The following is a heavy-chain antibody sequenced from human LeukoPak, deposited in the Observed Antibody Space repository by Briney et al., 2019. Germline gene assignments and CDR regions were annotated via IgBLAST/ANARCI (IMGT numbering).Heavy chain of an antibody. Sequence: GGSLRLSCAASGFTFDDYGMSWVRQAPGKGLEWVSGINWNGGSTGYADSVKGRFTISRDNAKNSLYLQMNSLRAEDTAVYYCARDGHDYIWGSYLNWGQGTLVTVSS. J-gene: IGHJ4*02. V-gene: IGHV3-20*04. CDR1: GFTFDDYG. CDR3: ARDGHDYIWGSYLN. CDR2: INWNGGST. D-gene: IGHD3-16*02.